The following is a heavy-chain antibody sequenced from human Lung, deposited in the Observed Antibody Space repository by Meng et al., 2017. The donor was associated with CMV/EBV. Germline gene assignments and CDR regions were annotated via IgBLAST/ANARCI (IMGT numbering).Heavy chain of an antibody. CDR2: IHHTGSS. CDR1: DYSISSGFY. Sequence: LXCTVSDYSISSGFYWGYVRQPPGKGLEWIGSIHHTGSSYYNPSLKSRVTLSVDTSKNQFSLKLNAVAAADTAVYYGARGGGGTLEAYCGGDCFFDSXGQGXLVTVSS. J-gene: IGHJ4*02. D-gene: IGHD2-21*01. CDR3: ARGGGGTLEAYCGGDCFFDS. V-gene: IGHV4-38-2*02.